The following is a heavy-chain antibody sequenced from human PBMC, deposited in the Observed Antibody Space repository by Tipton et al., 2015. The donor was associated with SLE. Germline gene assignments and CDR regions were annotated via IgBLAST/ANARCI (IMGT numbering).Heavy chain of an antibody. Sequence: QVQLVQSGAEVKKPGASVKVSCKASGYTFTRYSIHWVRQAPGQGLGWMGIINPSGGSTSYAQKFQGRGTMTGDTSTSTVYMELCSLRSEDTAVYYCARETYCGGDCHDAFDIWGQGTMVTVSS. CDR1: GYTFTRYS. D-gene: IGHD2-21*01. CDR3: ARETYCGGDCHDAFDI. J-gene: IGHJ3*02. V-gene: IGHV1-46*01. CDR2: INPSGGST.